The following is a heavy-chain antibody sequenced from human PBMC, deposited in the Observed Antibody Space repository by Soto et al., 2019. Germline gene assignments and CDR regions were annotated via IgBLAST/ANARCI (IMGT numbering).Heavy chain of an antibody. D-gene: IGHD5-12*01. CDR2: INHSGST. CDR3: ARGQVRSVYVKSPYYFDY. CDR1: GGSFSDYY. Sequence: PSETLSLTCAVYGGSFSDYYWSWIRQPPGKGLEWIGEINHSGSTNYNPSLKSRVTISVDTSKNQFSPKLSSVTAADTAVYYCARGQVRSVYVKSPYYFDYWGQGTLVTVSS. V-gene: IGHV4-34*01. J-gene: IGHJ4*02.